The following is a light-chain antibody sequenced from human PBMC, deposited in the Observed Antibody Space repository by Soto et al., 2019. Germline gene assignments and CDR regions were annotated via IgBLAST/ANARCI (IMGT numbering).Light chain of an antibody. CDR1: QSVSSN. Sequence: EIVMTQSPATLSVSPGERATLSCRASQSVSSNLAWYQQKPGQAPRLLIYDTSTRATGIPARFSGSGSGTEFTLTISNLQSEDFAVYYCQQYNNWPRAFGQGTKVDIK. V-gene: IGKV3-15*01. CDR3: QQYNNWPRA. J-gene: IGKJ1*01. CDR2: DTS.